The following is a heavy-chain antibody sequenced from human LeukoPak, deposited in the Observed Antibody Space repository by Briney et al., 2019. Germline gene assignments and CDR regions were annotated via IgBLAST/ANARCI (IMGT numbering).Heavy chain of an antibody. CDR1: GGSISSSSYY. V-gene: IGHV4-39*07. CDR2: IYYSGST. D-gene: IGHD2-15*01. CDR3: ARGDYIVVVVAATDAFDI. Sequence: SETLSLTCTVSGGSISSSSYYWGWIRQPPGKGLEWIGSIYYSGSTYYNPSLKSRVTISVDTSKNQFSLKLSSVTAADTAVYYCARGDYIVVVVAATDAFDIWGQGTMVTVSS. J-gene: IGHJ3*02.